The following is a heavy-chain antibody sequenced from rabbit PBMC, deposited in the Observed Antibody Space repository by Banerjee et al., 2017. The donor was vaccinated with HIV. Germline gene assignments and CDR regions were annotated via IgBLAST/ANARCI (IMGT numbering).Heavy chain of an antibody. CDR2: IYAGSSGST. CDR3: ARDLAGVIGWNFNL. Sequence: QSLEESGGDLVKPGASLTLTCTASGFSFSNKYYMCWVRQAPGKGLEWIACIYAGSSGSTDYARWAKGRFTISKTSSTTVTLQMTSLTAADTATYFCARDLAGVIGWNFNLWGPGTLVTVS. D-gene: IGHD4-1*01. J-gene: IGHJ4*01. V-gene: IGHV1S40*01. CDR1: GFSFSNKYY.